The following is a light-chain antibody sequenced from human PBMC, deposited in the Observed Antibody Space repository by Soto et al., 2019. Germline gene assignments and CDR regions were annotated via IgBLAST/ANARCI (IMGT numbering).Light chain of an antibody. CDR1: SSNIWAGYD. J-gene: IGLJ1*01. V-gene: IGLV1-40*01. CDR2: GNS. Sequence: QAVLTQPPSVSGAPGQRVTISCTGSSSNIWAGYDVHWYQQLPGTAPKLLIYGNSNRPSGVPDRFSGSKSGTSASLAITGLQAEDEADYYCQSYDSSLRDYVFGTGTKLTVL. CDR3: QSYDSSLRDYV.